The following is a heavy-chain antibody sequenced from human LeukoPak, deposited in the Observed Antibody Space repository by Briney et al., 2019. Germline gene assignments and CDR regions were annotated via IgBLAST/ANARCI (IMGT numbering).Heavy chain of an antibody. CDR1: GYTFTSYG. V-gene: IGHV7-4-1*02. D-gene: IGHD3-3*01. J-gene: IGHJ4*02. CDR2: INTNTGNP. Sequence: GASVKVSCKASGYTFTSYGMNWVRQAPGQGLEWMGWINTNTGNPTYAQGFTGRFVFSLDTSVSTAYLQISSLKAEDTAVYYCARSYYHFWSNYQYPGDYWGQGTLVTASS. CDR3: ARSYYHFWSNYQYPGDY.